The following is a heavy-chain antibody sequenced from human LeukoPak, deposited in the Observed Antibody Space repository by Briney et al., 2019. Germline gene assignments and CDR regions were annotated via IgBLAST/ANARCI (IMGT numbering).Heavy chain of an antibody. J-gene: IGHJ6*02. CDR3: AGAGYYDFWSGYNENYYYGMDV. Sequence: ASVKVSCKASGYTFTSYDINWVRQATGQGLEWMGWMNPNSGNTGYAQKFQGRVTMTGNTSISTAYMELSSLRSEDTAVYYCAGAGYYDFWSGYNENYYYGMDVWGQGTTVTVSS. D-gene: IGHD3-3*01. V-gene: IGHV1-8*01. CDR2: MNPNSGNT. CDR1: GYTFTSYD.